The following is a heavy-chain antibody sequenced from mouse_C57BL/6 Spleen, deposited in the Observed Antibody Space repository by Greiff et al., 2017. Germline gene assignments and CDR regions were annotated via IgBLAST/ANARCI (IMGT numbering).Heavy chain of an antibody. V-gene: IGHV1-26*01. Sequence: VQLQQSGPELVKPGASVKISCKASGYTFTDYYMNWVKQSHGKSLEWIGDINPNNGGTSYNQKFKGKATLTVDKSSSTAYMELRSLTSEDSAVYYCASGSGYPFAYWGQGTLVTVSA. D-gene: IGHD3-2*02. CDR1: GYTFTDYY. J-gene: IGHJ3*01. CDR2: INPNNGGT. CDR3: ASGSGYPFAY.